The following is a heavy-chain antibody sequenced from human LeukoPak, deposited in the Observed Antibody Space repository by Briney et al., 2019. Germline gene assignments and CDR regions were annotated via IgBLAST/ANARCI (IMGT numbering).Heavy chain of an antibody. CDR3: ARANFLYCSSSTCLFDY. Sequence: ASVKVSCKASGYTVTDYYMPWVRPAPGQGFEWMGWINPNDGDTNYAQKFQGRVTMTRDTSISTAHMEVSRLRSDDTAVYYCARANFLYCSSSTCLFDYWGQGSLVTVSS. V-gene: IGHV1-2*02. J-gene: IGHJ4*02. CDR2: INPNDGDT. CDR1: GYTVTDYY. D-gene: IGHD2-2*01.